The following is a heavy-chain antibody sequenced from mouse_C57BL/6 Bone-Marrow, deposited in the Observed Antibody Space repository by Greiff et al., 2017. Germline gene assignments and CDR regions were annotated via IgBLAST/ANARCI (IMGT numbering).Heavy chain of an antibody. CDR1: GYTFTSYW. D-gene: IGHD1-1*01. Sequence: VQLQQPGAELVKPGASVKMSCKASGYTFTSYWITWVKQRPGQGLEWIGDIYPGSGSTNYNEKFKSKATLTVDTSSSTAYMQLSSLTSEDSSVYYCARRGLITTVVATNAIDYWGQGTSVTVSS. CDR2: IYPGSGST. CDR3: ARRGLITTVVATNAIDY. V-gene: IGHV1-55*01. J-gene: IGHJ4*01.